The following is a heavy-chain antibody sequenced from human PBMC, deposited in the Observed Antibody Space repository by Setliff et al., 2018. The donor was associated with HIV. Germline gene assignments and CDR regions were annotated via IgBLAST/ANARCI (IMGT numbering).Heavy chain of an antibody. CDR2: INHSGST. CDR3: ARGRPAIVTAPGVEGDY. D-gene: IGHD1-26*01. V-gene: IGHV4-34*01. J-gene: IGHJ4*02. Sequence: LSLTCAVYGGPFSGYYWSWIRQPPGKGLEWIGEINHSGSTNYNPSLKSRVTISIDTSTNQFSLKLSSVTAADMAVYYCARGRPAIVTAPGVEGDYWGQGTLVTVSS. CDR1: GGPFSGYY.